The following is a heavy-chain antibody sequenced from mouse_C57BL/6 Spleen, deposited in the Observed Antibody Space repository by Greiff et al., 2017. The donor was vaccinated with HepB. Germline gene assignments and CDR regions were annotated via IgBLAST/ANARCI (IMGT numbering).Heavy chain of an antibody. CDR1: GYTFTNYW. J-gene: IGHJ4*01. D-gene: IGHD2-4*01. CDR2: IYPGGGYT. Sequence: QVQLQHSGAELVRPGTSVKMSCKASGYTFTNYWIGWAKQRPGHGLEWIGDIYPGGGYTNYNEKFKGKATLTADKSSSTAYMQFSSPTSEDSAIYYCGIYYDYRYYAMDYWGQGTSVTVSS. CDR3: GIYYDYRYYAMDY. V-gene: IGHV1-63*01.